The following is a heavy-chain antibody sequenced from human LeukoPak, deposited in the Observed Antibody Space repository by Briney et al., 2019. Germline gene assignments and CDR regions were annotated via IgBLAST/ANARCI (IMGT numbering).Heavy chain of an antibody. J-gene: IGHJ3*02. Sequence: ASVKVSCKVSGYTLTELSMHWVRQAPGKGLEWVGGFDPEDGETIYAQKFQGRVTMTEDTSTDTAYMELSSLRSEDTAVYYCATDPSMVRGVPIHAFDIWGQGTMVTVSS. V-gene: IGHV1-24*01. D-gene: IGHD3-10*01. CDR3: ATDPSMVRGVPIHAFDI. CDR2: FDPEDGET. CDR1: GYTLTELS.